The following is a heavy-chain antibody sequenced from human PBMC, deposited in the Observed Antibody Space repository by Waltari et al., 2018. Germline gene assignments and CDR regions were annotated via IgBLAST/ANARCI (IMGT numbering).Heavy chain of an antibody. CDR1: GYTFTDYY. D-gene: IGHD6-13*01. Sequence: QVQLVQSGAEVKKPGASVKVSCKASGYTFTDYYMHWVRQAPGQGLEWRGGVSPNSGGTNYAQKFQGRVTMTRDTSISTANMELSRLRSDDTAVYYCAREGYIAAADSAEYFQHWGQGTLVTVSS. CDR3: AREGYIAAADSAEYFQH. J-gene: IGHJ1*01. CDR2: VSPNSGGT. V-gene: IGHV1-2*02.